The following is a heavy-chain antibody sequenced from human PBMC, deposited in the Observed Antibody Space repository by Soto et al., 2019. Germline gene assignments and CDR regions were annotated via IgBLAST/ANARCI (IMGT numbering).Heavy chain of an antibody. CDR3: ARWNPRIVGATDFDY. V-gene: IGHV1-18*01. CDR2: ISAYNGNT. J-gene: IGHJ4*02. Sequence: ASVKVSCKASGYTFTSYGISWVRQAPGRGLEWMGWISAYNGNTNYAQKLQGRVTMTTDTSTSTAYMELRSLRSDDTAVYYCARWNPRIVGATDFDYWGQGTLVTVSS. D-gene: IGHD1-26*01. CDR1: GYTFTSYG.